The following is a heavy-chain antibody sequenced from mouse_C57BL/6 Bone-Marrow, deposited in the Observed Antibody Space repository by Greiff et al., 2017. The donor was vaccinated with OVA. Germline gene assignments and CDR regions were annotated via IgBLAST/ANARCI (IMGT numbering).Heavy chain of an antibody. J-gene: IGHJ2*01. Sequence: EVQGVESGGGLVKPGGSLKLSCAASGFTFSDYGMHWVRQAPEKGLEWVAYISSGSSTIYYADTVKGRFTISRDNAKNTLFLQMTSLRSEDTAMYYCARRITTVVEDYFDYWGQGTTLTVSS. D-gene: IGHD1-1*01. V-gene: IGHV5-17*01. CDR3: ARRITTVVEDYFDY. CDR1: GFTFSDYG. CDR2: ISSGSSTI.